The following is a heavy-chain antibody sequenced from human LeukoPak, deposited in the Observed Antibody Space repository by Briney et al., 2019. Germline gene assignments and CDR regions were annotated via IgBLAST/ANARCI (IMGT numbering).Heavy chain of an antibody. V-gene: IGHV3-74*01. CDR3: ARAEDCSSTSCPRAFDI. CDR2: INTDGSNT. D-gene: IGHD2-2*01. CDR1: EFTISRYW. Sequence: PGGSLRLSYAASEFTISRYWMHWVRQAPGKGLVWVSRINTDGSNTNYADSVKGRFTISRDNTENTLYLQMNSLRAEDTAVYYCARAEDCSSTSCPRAFDIWGQGTMVTVSS. J-gene: IGHJ3*02.